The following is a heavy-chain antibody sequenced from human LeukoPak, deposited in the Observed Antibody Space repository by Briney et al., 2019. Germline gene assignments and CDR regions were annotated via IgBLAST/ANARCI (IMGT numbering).Heavy chain of an antibody. CDR1: GFTFSSYA. CDR3: ALSGWYGGIDY. D-gene: IGHD6-19*01. Sequence: PTGGSLRLSCAASGFTFSSYAMHWVRQAPGKGLEWVAVISYDGSNKYYADSVKGRFTISRDNAKNTLYLQMNSLRAEDTAVYYCALSGWYGGIDYWGQGTLVTVSS. J-gene: IGHJ4*02. V-gene: IGHV3-30*04. CDR2: ISYDGSNK.